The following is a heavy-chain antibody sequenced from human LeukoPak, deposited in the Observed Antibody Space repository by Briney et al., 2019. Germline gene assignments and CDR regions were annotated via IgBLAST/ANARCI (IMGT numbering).Heavy chain of an antibody. CDR2: INHSGST. J-gene: IGHJ4*02. Sequence: SETLSLTCTVSGDSISSSSYYWGWIRQPPGKGLEWIGEINHSGSTNYNPSLKSRVTISVDTSKNQFSLKLSSVTAADTAVYYCARYRSGYYSGYFDYWGQGTLVTVSS. V-gene: IGHV4-39*07. D-gene: IGHD3-3*01. CDR1: GDSISSSSYY. CDR3: ARYRSGYYSGYFDY.